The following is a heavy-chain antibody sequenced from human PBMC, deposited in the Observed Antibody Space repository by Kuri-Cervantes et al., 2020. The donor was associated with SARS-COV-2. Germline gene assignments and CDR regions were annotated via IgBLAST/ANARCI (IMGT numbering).Heavy chain of an antibody. J-gene: IGHJ4*02. CDR3: ARENHNDFWSGYLGY. V-gene: IGHV3-9*01. CDR1: GFTFDDYA. D-gene: IGHD3-3*01. CDR2: ISWNSGSI. Sequence: SLKISCAASGFTFDDYAMHWVRQAPGKGLEWVSGISWNSGSIGYADSVKGRFTISRDNAKNSLYLQMNSLRAEDTAVYYCARENHNDFWSGYLGYWGQGTLVTVSS.